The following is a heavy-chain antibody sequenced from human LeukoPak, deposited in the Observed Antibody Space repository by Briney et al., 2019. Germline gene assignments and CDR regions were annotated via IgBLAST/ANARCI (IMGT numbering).Heavy chain of an antibody. J-gene: IGHJ4*02. CDR3: ARDGDTAMVEDY. D-gene: IGHD5-18*01. CDR1: GFTFSSYG. V-gene: IGHV3-33*01. Sequence: GGSLRLSCAASGFTFSSYGMHWVRQAPGKGLEWVAVIWYDGSNKYYADCVKGRFTISRDNSKNTLYLQMNSLRAEDTAVYYCARDGDTAMVEDYWGQGTLVTVSS. CDR2: IWYDGSNK.